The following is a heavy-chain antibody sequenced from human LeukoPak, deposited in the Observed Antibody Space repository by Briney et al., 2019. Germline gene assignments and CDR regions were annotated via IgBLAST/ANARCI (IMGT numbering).Heavy chain of an antibody. CDR3: AKDHGYSYDHFDY. CDR2: ISWNSGSI. Sequence: PGGSLRLSCAASGFTFDDYAMHWVRQAPGKGLEWVSGISWNSGSIGYADSVKGRFTISRDNAKNSLYLQMNSLRAEDTALYYCAKDHGYSYDHFDYWGQGTLVTVSS. J-gene: IGHJ4*02. CDR1: GFTFDDYA. V-gene: IGHV3-9*01. D-gene: IGHD5-18*01.